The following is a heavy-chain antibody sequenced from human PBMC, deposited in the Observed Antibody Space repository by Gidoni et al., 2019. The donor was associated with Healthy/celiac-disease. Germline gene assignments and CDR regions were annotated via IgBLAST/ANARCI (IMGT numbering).Heavy chain of an antibody. D-gene: IGHD5-12*01. J-gene: IGHJ3*02. V-gene: IGHV1-69-2*01. CDR2: VDPEDGET. CDR3: ATARSHSGPALSYAFDI. CDR1: GYTFTDYY. Sequence: EVPLVQSGAEVKKPGATVKISCKVSGYTFTDYYMHWVQQAPGKGLEWMGLVDPEDGETIYAEKFQGRVTITADTSTDTAYMELSSLRSEDTAVYYCATARSHSGPALSYAFDIWGQGTMVTVSS.